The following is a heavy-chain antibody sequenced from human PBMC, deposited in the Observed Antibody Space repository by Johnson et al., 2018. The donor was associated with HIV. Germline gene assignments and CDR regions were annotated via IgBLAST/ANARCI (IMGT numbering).Heavy chain of an antibody. V-gene: IGHV3-30*14. D-gene: IGHD6-6*01. CDR3: AREVGSWYSSSSGAFDI. CDR1: GFTFSSYA. J-gene: IGHJ3*02. CDR2: ISYDGSNK. Sequence: ESGGGVVQPGRSLRLSCAASGFTFSSYAMHWVRQAPGKGLEWVAVISYDGSNKYYADSVKGRFTISRDNSKNTLYLQMNSLRAGDTAVYYCAREVGSWYSSSSGAFDIWGQGTMVTVSS.